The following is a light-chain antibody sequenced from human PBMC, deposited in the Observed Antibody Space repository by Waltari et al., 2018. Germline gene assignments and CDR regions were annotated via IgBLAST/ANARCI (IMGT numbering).Light chain of an antibody. CDR1: SSNIASNT. V-gene: IGLV1-44*01. CDR3: AVWDDSLSGVV. Sequence: QSVLTQAPSASGTPGRRVPISCSGSSSNIASNTLNWYQQLPGTAPKLLIYSNNQRPSGVPDRFSGSKSGTSASLAISGLQSEDEAEYSCAVWDDSLSGVVFGGGTKLTVL. J-gene: IGLJ2*01. CDR2: SNN.